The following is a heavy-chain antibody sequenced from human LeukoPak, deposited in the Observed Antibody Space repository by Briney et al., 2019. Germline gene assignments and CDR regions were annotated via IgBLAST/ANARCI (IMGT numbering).Heavy chain of an antibody. CDR1: GFTFSSYE. CDR2: ISSSGSTI. J-gene: IGHJ5*02. D-gene: IGHD1-26*01. Sequence: GGSLRLSCAASGFTFSSYEMNWVRQAPGKGLEWVSYISSSGSTIYYTDSVKGRFTISRDNAKNSLYLQMNSLRAEDTAVYYCARSLVVGATYPYHWGQGTLVTVSS. V-gene: IGHV3-48*03. CDR3: ARSLVVGATYPYH.